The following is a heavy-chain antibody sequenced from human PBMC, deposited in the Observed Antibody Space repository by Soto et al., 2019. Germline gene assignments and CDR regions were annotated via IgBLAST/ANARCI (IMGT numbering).Heavy chain of an antibody. V-gene: IGHV1-18*04. CDR1: GYTFTSYG. J-gene: IGHJ6*02. D-gene: IGHD3-10*01. CDR3: ARGTYYYGSDPYYGMDV. Sequence: ASVKVSCKASGYTFTSYGISWVRQAPGQGLEWMGWISAYNGNTNYAQKLQGRVTMTTDTSTSTAYMELRSLRSDDTAVYYCARGTYYYGSDPYYGMDVWGQGTTVTVSS. CDR2: ISAYNGNT.